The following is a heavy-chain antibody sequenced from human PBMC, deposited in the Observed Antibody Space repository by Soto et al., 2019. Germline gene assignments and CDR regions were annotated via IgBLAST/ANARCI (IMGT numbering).Heavy chain of an antibody. D-gene: IGHD3-22*01. V-gene: IGHV4-30-4*01. Sequence: SETLSLTCTVSGGSISSGDYYWSWIRQPPGKGLEWIGYIYYSGSTYYNPSLKSRVTISVETSKNQFSLKLSSVTAADTAVYYCAREIPRDYYDSSGSDDAFDIWGQGTMVTVSS. CDR1: GGSISSGDYY. CDR3: AREIPRDYYDSSGSDDAFDI. CDR2: IYYSGST. J-gene: IGHJ3*02.